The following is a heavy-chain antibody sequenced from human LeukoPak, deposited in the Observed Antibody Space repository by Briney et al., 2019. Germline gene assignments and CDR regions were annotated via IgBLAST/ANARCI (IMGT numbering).Heavy chain of an antibody. CDR1: GYTFITYA. CDR3: ARTYCSSTSCYNVDR. Sequence: ASVKVSCKASGYTFITYAMHWVRQAPGQRLEWMGWINAGNGNTKYSQKFQGRVTITRDTSASTAYMELSSLRSEDTAVYYCARTYCSSTSCYNVDRWGQGTLVTVSS. CDR2: INAGNGNT. J-gene: IGHJ4*02. V-gene: IGHV1-3*01. D-gene: IGHD2-2*02.